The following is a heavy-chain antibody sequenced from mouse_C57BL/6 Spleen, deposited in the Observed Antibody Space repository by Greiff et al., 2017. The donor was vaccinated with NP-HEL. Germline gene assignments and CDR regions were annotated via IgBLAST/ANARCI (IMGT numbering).Heavy chain of an antibody. CDR2: INPNNGGT. Sequence: VQLKQSGPELVKPGASVKISCKASGYTFTDYYMNWVKQSHGKSLEWIGDINPNNGGTSYNQKFKGKATLTVDKSSSTADMELRSLTSEDSAVYYCARYYPPFAYWGQGTLVTVSA. V-gene: IGHV1-26*01. J-gene: IGHJ3*01. CDR3: ARYYPPFAY. D-gene: IGHD1-1*02. CDR1: GYTFTDYY.